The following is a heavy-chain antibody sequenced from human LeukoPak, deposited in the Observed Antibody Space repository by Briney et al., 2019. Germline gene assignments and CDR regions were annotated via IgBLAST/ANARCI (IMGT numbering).Heavy chain of an antibody. J-gene: IGHJ4*02. D-gene: IGHD4-17*01. CDR2: IYYSGST. V-gene: IGHV4-39*01. CDR3: ARRLDPTVTRTWGGLWKDPGEDYFDY. CDR1: GGSISSSSYY. Sequence: NPSETLSLTCTVSGGSISSSSYYWGWIRQPPGKGLEWIGSIYYSGSTYYNPSLKSRVTISVDTSKNQFSLKLSSVTAADTAVYYCARRLDPTVTRTWGGLWKDPGEDYFDYWGQGTLVTVSS.